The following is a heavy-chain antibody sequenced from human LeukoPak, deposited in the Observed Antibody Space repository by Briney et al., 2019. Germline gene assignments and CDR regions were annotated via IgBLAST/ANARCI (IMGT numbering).Heavy chain of an antibody. J-gene: IGHJ4*02. CDR1: GFTFSNAW. Sequence: GGSLRLSCAASGFTFSNAWMSWVRQAPGKGLEWVGRIKSKTDGGTTGYAAPVKGRFTISRDDSKNTLYLQMNSLKTEDTAVYYCTTDLLGNDYGDYWGQGTLVTVSS. CDR3: TTDLLGNDYGDY. V-gene: IGHV3-15*01. CDR2: IKSKTDGGTT.